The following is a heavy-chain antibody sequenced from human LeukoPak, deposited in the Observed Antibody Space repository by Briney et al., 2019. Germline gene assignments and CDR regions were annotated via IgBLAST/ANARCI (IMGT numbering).Heavy chain of an antibody. V-gene: IGHV3-21*01. Sequence: PGGSLRLSCAASGFTFSSYRMNWVRQAPGRGLEWVSSISSSSSYIYYADSVKGRFTISRDNAKNSQYLQMNSLRAEDTAVYYCARLVRRLQRLNIGRDSDYATGYYFDSWGQGTLVTVSS. CDR1: GFTFSSYR. D-gene: IGHD5-12*01. CDR2: ISSSSSYI. CDR3: ARLVRRLQRLNIGRDSDYATGYYFDS. J-gene: IGHJ4*02.